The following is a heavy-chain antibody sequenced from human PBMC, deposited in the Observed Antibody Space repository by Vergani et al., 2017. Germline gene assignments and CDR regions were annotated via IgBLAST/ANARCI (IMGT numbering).Heavy chain of an antibody. CDR1: GFTFSSYW. CDR2: INSDGSST. CDR3: ARVRKVVVVAAIGAFDI. Sequence: EVQLVESGGGLVQPGGSLRLSCAASGFTFSSYWMHWVRQAPGKGLVWVSRINSDGSSTSYADSVKGRFTISRDNAKNTLYLQMNSLRAEDTAVYYCARVRKVVVVAAIGAFDIWGQGTMVTVSS. J-gene: IGHJ3*02. V-gene: IGHV3-74*01. D-gene: IGHD2-15*01.